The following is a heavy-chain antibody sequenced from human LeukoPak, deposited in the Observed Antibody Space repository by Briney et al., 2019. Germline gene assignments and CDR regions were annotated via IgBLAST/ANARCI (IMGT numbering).Heavy chain of an antibody. CDR3: ARGLRRRGGYYYTYYFDY. V-gene: IGHV3-7*01. CDR2: IKQDGSEK. CDR1: GFTFSSYW. J-gene: IGHJ4*02. D-gene: IGHD3-22*01. Sequence: PGGSLRLSCAASGFTFSSYWMSWVRQAPGKGLEWVANIKQDGSEKYYVDSVKGRFTISRDNAKNSLYLQMNSLRAEDTVVYYCARGLRRRGGYYYTYYFDYWGQGTLVTVSS.